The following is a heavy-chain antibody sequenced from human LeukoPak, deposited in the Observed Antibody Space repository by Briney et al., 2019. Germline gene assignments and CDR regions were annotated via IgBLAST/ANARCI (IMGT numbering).Heavy chain of an antibody. CDR3: TTTYHYDSSGYSLYY. CDR2: MKSKPAGGTL. V-gene: IGHV3-15*01. J-gene: IGHJ4*02. D-gene: IGHD3-22*01. CDR1: GFTFSNAW. Sequence: GGSLRLSCTGSGFTFSNAWMTWVRQAPGKGLEWVGRMKSKPAGGTLDYAAPVKGRFTISRDDSKNTLYLQMNSLKTEDTAVYYCTTTYHYDSSGYSLYYWGQGTLVTVSS.